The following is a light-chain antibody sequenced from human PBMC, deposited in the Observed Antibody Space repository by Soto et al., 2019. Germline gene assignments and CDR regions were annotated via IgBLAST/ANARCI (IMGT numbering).Light chain of an antibody. CDR2: DAS. J-gene: IGKJ4*01. CDR1: QSVSSY. Sequence: EIVLTQSPATLSLSPGERATLSCRASQSVSSYLAWYQQKPGQAPRLLIYDASNRATGIPARFSGSGSGTDXTLTISSLEPEDFAVYYCQQRSNGLTFGGGTKVEIK. V-gene: IGKV3-11*01. CDR3: QQRSNGLT.